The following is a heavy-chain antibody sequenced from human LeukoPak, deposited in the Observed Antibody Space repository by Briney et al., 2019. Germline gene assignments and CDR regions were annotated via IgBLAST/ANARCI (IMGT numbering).Heavy chain of an antibody. CDR2: ISSSSSYI. Sequence: GGSLRLSCAASGFTFSSYSMNWVRQAPGKGLEWVSSISSSSSYIYYADSVKGRFTISRDNAKNSLYLQMNSLRAEDTAVYYCASLDTAPNYFDYWGQGTLVTVSS. CDR3: ASLDTAPNYFDY. D-gene: IGHD5-18*01. V-gene: IGHV3-21*01. CDR1: GFTFSSYS. J-gene: IGHJ4*02.